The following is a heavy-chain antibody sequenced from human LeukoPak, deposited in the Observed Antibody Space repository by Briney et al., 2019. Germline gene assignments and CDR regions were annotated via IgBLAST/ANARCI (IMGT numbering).Heavy chain of an antibody. Sequence: ASVKVSCKASAYNLSRYDLNWVRQATGQGLEWMGWMNPNSGKTGYARKFQGRVTMTRNTSTGTAYMEVSSLRSEDTAVYYCARATYGSGSHFNDYYFYGMDLWGQGTTVIVSS. CDR2: MNPNSGKT. V-gene: IGHV1-8*01. CDR3: ARATYGSGSHFNDYYFYGMDL. D-gene: IGHD3-10*01. CDR1: AYNLSRYD. J-gene: IGHJ6*02.